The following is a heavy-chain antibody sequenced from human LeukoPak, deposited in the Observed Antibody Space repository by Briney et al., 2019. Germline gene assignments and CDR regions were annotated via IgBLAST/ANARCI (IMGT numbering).Heavy chain of an antibody. CDR3: ARAPSIAAAPFY. V-gene: IGHV1-69*04. CDR1: GGTFSSYA. J-gene: IGHJ4*02. Sequence: SVKVSCKASGGTFSSYAISWVRQAPGQGLEWMGRIIPILGIANYAQKFQGRVTITADKSTSTAYMELSSLRSEDTAVYYCARAPSIAAAPFYWGQGTLVTVSS. CDR2: IIPILGIA. D-gene: IGHD6-13*01.